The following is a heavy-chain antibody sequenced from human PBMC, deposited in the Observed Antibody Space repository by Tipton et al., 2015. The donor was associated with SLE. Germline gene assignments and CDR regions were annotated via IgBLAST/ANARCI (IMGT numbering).Heavy chain of an antibody. CDR1: GYSFTSYW. D-gene: IGHD3-22*01. CDR2: IYPGDSDA. V-gene: IGHV5-51*01. Sequence: VQLVQSGAEVKKPGESLKISCKGSGYSFTSYWIGWVRQMPGKGLEWMGIIYPGDSDARYSPSFQGQVTISADKSISTAYLQWSSLKASDTAMYYGAIHLHYDRSGYYPEPFDYWGQGTLVTVSS. CDR3: AIHLHYDRSGYYPEPFDY. J-gene: IGHJ4*02.